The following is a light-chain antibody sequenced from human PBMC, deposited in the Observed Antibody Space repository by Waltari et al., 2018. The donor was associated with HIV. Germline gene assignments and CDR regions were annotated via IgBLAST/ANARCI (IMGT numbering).Light chain of an antibody. V-gene: IGKV1-5*03. CDR2: KAS. CDR3: QQYDAYPDT. CDR1: QNINKW. J-gene: IGKJ2*01. Sequence: DIQMTQSPSTLSASVGDNVTITCRASQNINKWLAWYQQKPGKAPKLLISKASKLESGVPSRFSGNGSETEFILTISSVLPDDIATFYCQQYDAYPDTFGPGTKLEMK.